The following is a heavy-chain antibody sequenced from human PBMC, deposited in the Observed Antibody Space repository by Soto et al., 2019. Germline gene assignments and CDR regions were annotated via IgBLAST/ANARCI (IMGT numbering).Heavy chain of an antibody. CDR3: ARTRYCSSTSCLSNAFDI. Sequence: GGSLRLSCAASGFTFRSYAMSWVRQAPGKGLEWVSAISGSGGSTYYADSVKGRFTISRDNSKNTLYLQMNSLRAEDTAVYYCARTRYCSSTSCLSNAFDIWGQGTMVTVSS. V-gene: IGHV3-23*01. CDR1: GFTFRSYA. J-gene: IGHJ3*02. D-gene: IGHD2-2*01. CDR2: ISGSGGST.